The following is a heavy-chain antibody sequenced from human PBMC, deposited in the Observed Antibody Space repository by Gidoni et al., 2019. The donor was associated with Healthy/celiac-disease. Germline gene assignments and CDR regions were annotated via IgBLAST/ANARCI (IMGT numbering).Heavy chain of an antibody. CDR3: ARGEESGSYYENYYYGMDV. J-gene: IGHJ6*02. Sequence: QVQLVQSGAEVKKPGSSVKVSCKASGGTFSSYAISWVRQAPGQGLEWMGGIIPIFGTANYAQKFQGRVTITADESTSTAYMELSSLRSEDTAVYYCARGEESGSYYENYYYGMDVWGQGTTVTVSS. CDR1: GGTFSSYA. CDR2: IIPIFGTA. D-gene: IGHD1-26*01. V-gene: IGHV1-69*01.